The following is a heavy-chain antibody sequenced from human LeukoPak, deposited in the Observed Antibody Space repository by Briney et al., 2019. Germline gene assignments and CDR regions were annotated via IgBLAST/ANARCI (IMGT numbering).Heavy chain of an antibody. CDR3: ATHHTSRYSHYYFDY. CDR1: GFTIKKYY. V-gene: IGHV3-74*01. J-gene: IGHJ4*02. CDR2: ISDDGETK. D-gene: IGHD2-2*01. Sequence: GGSLRLSCVASGFTIKKYYMYWIRQTPGRGPMWVSRISDDGETKLYADFAKGRFIMSRDSAKNTLYLQLNSLRAEDTAVYYCATHHTSRYSHYYFDYWGQGTLVTVSS.